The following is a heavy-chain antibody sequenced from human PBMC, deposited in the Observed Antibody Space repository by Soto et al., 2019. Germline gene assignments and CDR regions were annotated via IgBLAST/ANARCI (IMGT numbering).Heavy chain of an antibody. J-gene: IGHJ4*02. Sequence: LRLSCEASGFTCSHYVMTWGRQAPGKGLEWVSAVSDNGGRTRYADSVKGRFTISRDNSQNTLYLQMLSLRADDTAIYYCAKDYWNPRYFDNWGQGTLVTVAS. V-gene: IGHV3-23*01. D-gene: IGHD1-1*01. CDR3: AKDYWNPRYFDN. CDR2: VSDNGGRT. CDR1: GFTCSHYV.